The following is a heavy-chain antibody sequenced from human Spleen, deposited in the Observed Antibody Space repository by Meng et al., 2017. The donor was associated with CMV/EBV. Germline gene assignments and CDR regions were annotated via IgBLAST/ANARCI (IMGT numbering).Heavy chain of an antibody. CDR2: LNPNTGGT. Sequence: SGYICTDYDIHWVRQAPGQGLEWMAWLNPNTGGTSSAQKFQGRVTMSRNTSIITAYMELSGLRFDDTAVYFCARAASLPGYYYVFDFWGQGTLVTVSS. CDR3: ARAASLPGYYYVFDF. CDR1: GYICTDYD. V-gene: IGHV1-2*02. D-gene: IGHD3-22*01. J-gene: IGHJ4*02.